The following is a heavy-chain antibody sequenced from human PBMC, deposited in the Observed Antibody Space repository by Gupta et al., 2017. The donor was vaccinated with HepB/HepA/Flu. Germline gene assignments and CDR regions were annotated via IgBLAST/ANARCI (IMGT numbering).Heavy chain of an antibody. CDR2: INHSGST. J-gene: IGHJ3*02. V-gene: IGHV4-34*01. D-gene: IGHD5-18*01. CDR1: GGSSSGYY. Sequence: QVQLQQWGAGLLKPSETLSLTCAVYGGSSSGYYLSCSRQPPGKGREWIGEINHSGSTNYNPSHKRRVTISVDTSKNQFSLKLSAVTAADTAVYYCERDTPPLQLDAFDIWGQGKMVTVSA. CDR3: ERDTPPLQLDAFDI.